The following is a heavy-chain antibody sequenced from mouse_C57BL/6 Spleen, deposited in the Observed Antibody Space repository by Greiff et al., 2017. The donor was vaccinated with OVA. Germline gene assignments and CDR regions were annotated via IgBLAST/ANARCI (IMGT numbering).Heavy chain of an antibody. CDR3: ARGDYYGSRVAWFAY. CDR1: GYTFTSYW. Sequence: QVQLQQPGAELVMPGASVKLSCKASGYTFTSYWMHWVKQRPGQGLEWIGEIDPSDSYTNYNQKFKGKSTLTVDKSSSTAYMQLSSLTSEDSAVYYCARGDYYGSRVAWFAYWGQGTLVTVSA. CDR2: IDPSDSYT. V-gene: IGHV1-69*01. D-gene: IGHD1-1*01. J-gene: IGHJ3*01.